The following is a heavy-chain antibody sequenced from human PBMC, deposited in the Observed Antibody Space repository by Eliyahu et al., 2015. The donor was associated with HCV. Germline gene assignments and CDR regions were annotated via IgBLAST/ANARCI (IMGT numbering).Heavy chain of an antibody. Sequence: QVQLVESGGGVVQPGRSLRLSCAASGFTFSSYGMHWVRQAPGKGLEGVAVISYDGSNKYYADSVKGRFTISRDNSKNTLYLQMNSLRAEDTAVYYCAKDLGEDDYWGQGTLVTVSS. V-gene: IGHV3-30*18. J-gene: IGHJ4*02. CDR3: AKDLGEDDY. CDR1: GFTFSSYG. D-gene: IGHD3-10*01. CDR2: ISYDGSNK.